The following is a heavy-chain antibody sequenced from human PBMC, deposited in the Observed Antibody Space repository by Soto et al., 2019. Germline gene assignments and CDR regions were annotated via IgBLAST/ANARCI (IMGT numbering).Heavy chain of an antibody. Sequence: GQLLASGGGLVQPGGSLRLSCAASGFTFNTYDMAWVRQAPGKGPEWVSDISGSGRKTNYADSVKGRFTISRDNSKNTLYLQMNTLRADDTAIYYCAGLMAGFGGVLDYWGPGTLVTVTS. CDR3: AGLMAGFGGVLDY. D-gene: IGHD3-16*01. CDR1: GFTFNTYD. V-gene: IGHV3-23*01. J-gene: IGHJ4*02. CDR2: ISGSGRKT.